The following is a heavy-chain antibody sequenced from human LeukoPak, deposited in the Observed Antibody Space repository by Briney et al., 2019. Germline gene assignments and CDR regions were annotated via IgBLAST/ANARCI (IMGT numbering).Heavy chain of an antibody. J-gene: IGHJ4*02. Sequence: GASVKVSCKASGYTFTGYYMHWVRQAPGQGLEWMGWINPNSGGTNYAQKFQGRVTMTRDTSISTAYMELSRLRSDDTAVYYCARGTYYYDSSGYSYPAHWGQGTLVTVSS. CDR3: ARGTYYYDSSGYSYPAH. CDR2: INPNSGGT. V-gene: IGHV1-2*02. D-gene: IGHD3-22*01. CDR1: GYTFTGYY.